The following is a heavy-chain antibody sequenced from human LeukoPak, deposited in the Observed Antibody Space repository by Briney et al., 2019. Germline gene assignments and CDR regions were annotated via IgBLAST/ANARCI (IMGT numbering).Heavy chain of an antibody. CDR2: IYYSGTN. V-gene: IGHV4-39*01. D-gene: IGHD3-22*01. CDR1: GDTLSNILYY. Sequence: SETLSLTCSVSGDTLSNILYYWGWIRQPPGKGLEWIGHIYYSGTNSYNLYTSKNQFSLRLRSVTAADTAIYYCARYRFYYDKSGHRFFDYWGRGTLVTVSS. J-gene: IGHJ4*02. CDR3: ARYRFYYDKSGHRFFDY.